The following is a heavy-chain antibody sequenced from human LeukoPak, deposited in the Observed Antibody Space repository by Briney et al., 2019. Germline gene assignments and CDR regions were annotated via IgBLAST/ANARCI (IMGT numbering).Heavy chain of an antibody. CDR1: GFTFSSYG. CDR3: AREGTIAAAGTFWVDY. CDR2: IWYDGSNK. V-gene: IGHV3-33*01. Sequence: PGGSLRLSCAASGFTFSSYGMHWVRQAPGKGLEWVAVIWYDGSNKYYANSVKGRFTISRDNSKNTLYLQMSSLRAEDTAVYYCAREGTIAAAGTFWVDYWGQGILVTVSS. J-gene: IGHJ4*02. D-gene: IGHD6-13*01.